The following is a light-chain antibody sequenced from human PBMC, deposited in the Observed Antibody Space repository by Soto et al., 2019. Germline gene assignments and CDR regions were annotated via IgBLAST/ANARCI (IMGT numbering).Light chain of an antibody. V-gene: IGKV3-15*01. CDR3: QQYNNWPRT. Sequence: EIVMTQSPATLSVSPGERATLSCRASQSVSSNLACYQQKPGQAPRLLIYGASARATGVPARFSGSGSGTDFTLTISSLQPEDVAVYYCQQYNNWPRTFGQGTKVDIK. CDR1: QSVSSN. J-gene: IGKJ1*01. CDR2: GAS.